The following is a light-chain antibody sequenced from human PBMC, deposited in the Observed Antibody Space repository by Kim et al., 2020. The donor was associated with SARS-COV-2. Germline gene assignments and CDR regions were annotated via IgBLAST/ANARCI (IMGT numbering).Light chain of an antibody. CDR2: SAS. CDR3: QRHGNWPPIT. V-gene: IGKV3-11*01. J-gene: IGKJ5*01. CDR1: QSVSTS. Sequence: EVVLTQTPATLSLFPGERATLTCRASQSVSTSLVWYQQKPGQAPRVIIYSASNRATGIPARFSGSGSGTDFTLTISNLEPEDFALYYCQRHGNWPPITFGHGTRLEIK.